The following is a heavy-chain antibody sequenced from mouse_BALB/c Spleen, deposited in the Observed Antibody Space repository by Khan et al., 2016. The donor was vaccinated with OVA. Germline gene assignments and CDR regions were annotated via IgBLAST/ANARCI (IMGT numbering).Heavy chain of an antibody. CDR2: INPSNGDI. D-gene: IGHD2-10*02. Sequence: QVQLKQSGAELVKPGTSAKLSCKASGYTFSSYYIYWVKQRPGQGLEWIGGINPSNGDINFNEKFKTEATLTVDKSSSTVYMQLSSLTSEDSAVSYCTRSGYANPFAYWGQGTLVTVSA. CDR3: TRSGYANPFAY. J-gene: IGHJ3*01. V-gene: IGHV1S81*02. CDR1: GYTFSSYY.